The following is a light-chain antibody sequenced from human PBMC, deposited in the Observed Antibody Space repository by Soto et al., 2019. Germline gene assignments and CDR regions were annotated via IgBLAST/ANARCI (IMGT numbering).Light chain of an antibody. V-gene: IGLV2-8*01. CDR1: KNDIGVYDF. Sequence: QSVLTQPPSASGSPGQSVTISCTGTKNDIGVYDFVSWYQHHPGKAPRLIIYEVVQRPSGVPDRFSGSKSGNTASLTVSGLQAEDEADYYCSSYAGSNNSVFGTGTKVTVL. J-gene: IGLJ1*01. CDR2: EVV. CDR3: SSYAGSNNSV.